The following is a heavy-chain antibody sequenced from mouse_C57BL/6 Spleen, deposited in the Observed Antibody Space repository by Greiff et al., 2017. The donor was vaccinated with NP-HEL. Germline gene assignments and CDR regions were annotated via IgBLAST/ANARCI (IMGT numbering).Heavy chain of an antibody. V-gene: IGHV1-42*01. J-gene: IGHJ1*03. Sequence: EVQLQQSGPELVKPGASVKISCKASGYSFTGYYMNWVKQSPEKSLEWIGEINPSTGGTTYNQKFKAKATLTVDKSSSTAYMQLKSLTSEDSAVYYCARGKTTVVDPLVYFDVWGTGTTVTVSS. CDR2: INPSTGGT. CDR1: GYSFTGYY. D-gene: IGHD1-1*01. CDR3: ARGKTTVVDPLVYFDV.